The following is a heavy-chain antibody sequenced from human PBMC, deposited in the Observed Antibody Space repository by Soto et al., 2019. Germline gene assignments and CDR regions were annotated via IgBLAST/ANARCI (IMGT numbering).Heavy chain of an antibody. V-gene: IGHV1-18*01. CDR3: ARDVGYGLIDY. J-gene: IGHJ4*02. CDR1: GYIFVNYG. CDR2: ISPYSGNT. D-gene: IGHD5-18*01. Sequence: GASVKVSCKASGYIFVNYGIAWVRQAPGQGLEWMGWISPYSGNTHYASKVQGRLTMTTDTSTSTAYMELRSLRSDDTAVYYCARDVGYGLIDYWGQGTLVTVSS.